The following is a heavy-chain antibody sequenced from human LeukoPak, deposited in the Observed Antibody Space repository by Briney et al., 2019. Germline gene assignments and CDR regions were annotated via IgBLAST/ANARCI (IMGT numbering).Heavy chain of an antibody. CDR3: ASHSSGWSFFDY. Sequence: GGSLRLSCAASGFTFSSYCMNWVRQAPGKGLEWVSSISSSSSYIYYADSVKGRFTISRDNAKNSLYLQMNSLRAEGTAVYYCASHSSGWSFFDYWGQGTLVTVSS. D-gene: IGHD6-19*01. CDR2: ISSSSSYI. CDR1: GFTFSSYC. V-gene: IGHV3-21*04. J-gene: IGHJ4*02.